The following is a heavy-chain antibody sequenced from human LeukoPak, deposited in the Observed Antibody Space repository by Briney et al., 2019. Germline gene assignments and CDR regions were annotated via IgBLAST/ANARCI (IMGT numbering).Heavy chain of an antibody. CDR2: ISYDGSNK. J-gene: IGHJ3*02. CDR1: GFTFSSYA. V-gene: IGHV3-30-3*01. CDR3: AGDYYDSSGKDAFDI. Sequence: GRSLRLSCAASGFTFSSYAMHWVRRAPGKGLEWVAVISYDGSNKYYADSVKGRFTISRDNSKNTLYLQINSLRAEDTAVYYCAGDYYDSSGKDAFDIWGQGTMVTVSS. D-gene: IGHD3-22*01.